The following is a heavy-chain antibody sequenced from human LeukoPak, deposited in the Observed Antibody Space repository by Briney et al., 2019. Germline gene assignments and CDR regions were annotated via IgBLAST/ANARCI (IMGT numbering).Heavy chain of an antibody. CDR3: ARGTPGYDY. CDR1: GFTFINHA. D-gene: IGHD4-23*01. Sequence: PGGSLRLSCAASGFTFINHAMSWVRQAPGKGLEWIGELTHSGRTNYNPSLESRVTISVDTSDNQFSLKLTSVTVADTAVYYCARGTPGYDYWGQGTLVTVSS. V-gene: IGHV4-34*01. CDR2: LTHSGRT. J-gene: IGHJ4*02.